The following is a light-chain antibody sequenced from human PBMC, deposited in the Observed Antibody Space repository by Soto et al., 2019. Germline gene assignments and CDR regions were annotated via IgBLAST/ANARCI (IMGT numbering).Light chain of an antibody. CDR1: QGISSY. J-gene: IGKJ3*01. CDR3: QQYYSYPFT. CDR2: AAS. V-gene: IGKV1-8*01. Sequence: AIRMTHSPSSLSASTGDRVTITCRASQGISSYLAWYQQKPGKATKLLIYAASTLQSGVPSRFSGSGSGTDFTLTISCLQSEDFATYYCQQYYSYPFTFGPGTKVEIX.